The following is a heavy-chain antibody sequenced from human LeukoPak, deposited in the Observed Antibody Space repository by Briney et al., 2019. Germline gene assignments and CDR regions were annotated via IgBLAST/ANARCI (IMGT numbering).Heavy chain of an antibody. D-gene: IGHD3-22*01. CDR2: ISGSGGST. CDR3: AKDAINRYYDSSGYRRD. V-gene: IGHV3-23*01. CDR1: GFTFSSYA. J-gene: IGHJ4*02. Sequence: AGGSLRLSCAASGFTFSSYAMSWVRQAPGKGLEWVSAISGSGGSTYYADSVKGRFTISRDNSKNTLYLQMNSLRAEDTAVYYCAKDAINRYYDSSGYRRDWGQGTLVTVSS.